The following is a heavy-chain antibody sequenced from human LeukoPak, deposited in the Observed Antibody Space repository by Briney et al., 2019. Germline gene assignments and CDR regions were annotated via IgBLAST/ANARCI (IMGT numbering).Heavy chain of an antibody. CDR1: GYTFTGYN. CDR3: ARDSVSSQYYYDSSGYCVY. J-gene: IGHJ4*02. Sequence: ASVKVSCKASGYTFTGYNMHSVRHAPGQGLECMVWINPNSGGTNYAQKFQGRVTMTRDTSISTAYMELSRLRSDDTAVYYCARDSVSSQYYYDSSGYCVYWGQGTLVTVSS. D-gene: IGHD3-22*01. V-gene: IGHV1-2*02. CDR2: INPNSGGT.